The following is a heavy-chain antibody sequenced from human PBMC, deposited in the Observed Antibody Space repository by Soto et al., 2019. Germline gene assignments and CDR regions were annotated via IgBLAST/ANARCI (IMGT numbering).Heavy chain of an antibody. CDR1: GFTFSNYA. V-gene: IGHV3-23*01. Sequence: PGGSLRLSCTVSGFTFSNYAMSWVRQAPGKGLEWLSAISDSGSSSYYTDSVKGRFTISRDNSKNTLYLQMNSLRAEDTAVYYCAREELRFLEWLTPLDYWGQGTLVTSPQ. J-gene: IGHJ4*02. D-gene: IGHD3-3*01. CDR3: AREELRFLEWLTPLDY. CDR2: ISDSGSSS.